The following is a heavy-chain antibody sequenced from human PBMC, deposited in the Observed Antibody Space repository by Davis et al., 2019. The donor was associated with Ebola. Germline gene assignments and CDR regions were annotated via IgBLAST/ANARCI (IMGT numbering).Heavy chain of an antibody. V-gene: IGHV3-23*01. CDR3: VAEIYYYYGMDV. CDR1: GFTLSSYA. CDR2: ISGSGGST. Sequence: GESLKISCAASGFTLSSYAMSWVRQAPGKGLEWVSAISGSGGSTYYADSVKGRFTISRDNSKNTLYLQMNSLRAEDTAVYYCVAEIYYYYGMDVWGQGTTVTVSS. D-gene: IGHD1-14*01. J-gene: IGHJ6*02.